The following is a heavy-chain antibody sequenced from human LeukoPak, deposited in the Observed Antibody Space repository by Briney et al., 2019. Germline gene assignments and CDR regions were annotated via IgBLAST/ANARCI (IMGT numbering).Heavy chain of an antibody. Sequence: GGSLRLSCAASGFTVSSNYMSWVRQAPGKGLEWVSVIYSGGSTYYADSVKGRFTISRGNSKNTLYLQMNSLRAEDTAVYYCARTILRGNYFDYWGQGTLVTVSS. V-gene: IGHV3-53*01. CDR1: GFTVSSNY. CDR2: IYSGGST. CDR3: ARTILRGNYFDY. D-gene: IGHD2-21*01. J-gene: IGHJ4*02.